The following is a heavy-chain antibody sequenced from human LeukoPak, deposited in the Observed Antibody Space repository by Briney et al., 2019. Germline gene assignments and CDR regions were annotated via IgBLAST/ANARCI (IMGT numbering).Heavy chain of an antibody. Sequence: PSETLSLTCAASGYSISSGYYWGWIRQPPGKGLEWIGIIYHSGSTYYTPSLKSRFTISVDTSKNQFSLKLSSVTAADTTVYYCARLDPYLGYCSSTSCYTRGFDYWGQGTLVTVSS. V-gene: IGHV4-38-2*01. J-gene: IGHJ4*02. CDR3: ARLDPYLGYCSSTSCYTRGFDY. CDR2: IYHSGST. D-gene: IGHD2-2*02. CDR1: GYSISSGYY.